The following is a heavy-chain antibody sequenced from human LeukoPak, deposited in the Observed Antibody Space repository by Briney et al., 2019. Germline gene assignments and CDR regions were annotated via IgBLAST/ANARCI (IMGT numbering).Heavy chain of an antibody. Sequence: GGSLRLSCAASGFTFSSYWMNWVRQAPGKGPVWVSRIASDGSSTTYADSVKGRFSISRDNAKNTLYLQMNSLRAEDTAVYYCAKDRLYYFDYWGQGTLVTVSS. CDR2: IASDGSST. CDR3: AKDRLYYFDY. V-gene: IGHV3-74*01. D-gene: IGHD6-19*01. J-gene: IGHJ4*02. CDR1: GFTFSSYW.